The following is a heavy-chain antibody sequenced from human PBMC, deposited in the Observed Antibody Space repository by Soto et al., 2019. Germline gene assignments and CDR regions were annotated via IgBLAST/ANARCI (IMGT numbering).Heavy chain of an antibody. CDR3: ARASYDSSTYYLDY. D-gene: IGHD3-22*01. J-gene: IGHJ4*02. Sequence: PSETLSLTCAVSGGSISSGGYSWSWIRQPPRKGLEWIGYIYHSGSTYYNPSLKSRVTISVDRSKNQFSLKLSSVTAADTAVYYCARASYDSSTYYLDYWGQGTLVTVSS. CDR2: IYHSGST. CDR1: GGSISSGGYS. V-gene: IGHV4-30-2*01.